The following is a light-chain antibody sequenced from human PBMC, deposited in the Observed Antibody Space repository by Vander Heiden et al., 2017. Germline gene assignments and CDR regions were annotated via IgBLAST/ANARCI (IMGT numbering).Light chain of an antibody. CDR1: NIGGNS. J-gene: IGLJ2*01. Sequence: ALSEPPSVSVAPGPSARITCGGNNIGGNSVHWYQQKPGQAPVLVVYDDSDRPSGIPERFSGSNSGSTATLTISRVGAGDEADYYCQVWDSSTDHRGVFGGGTKLTVL. CDR3: QVWDSSTDHRGV. CDR2: DDS. V-gene: IGLV3-21*02.